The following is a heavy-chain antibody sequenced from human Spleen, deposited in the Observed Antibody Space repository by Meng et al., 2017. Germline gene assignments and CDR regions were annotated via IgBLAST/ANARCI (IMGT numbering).Heavy chain of an antibody. CDR1: GGSFSGYY. CDR2: INHSGST. V-gene: IGHV4-34*01. D-gene: IGHD3-10*01. CDR3: ARVDRNYYGSGSYFGVIAY. Sequence: GSLRLSCAVYGGSFSGYYWSWIRQPPGKGLEWIGEINHSGSTNYNPSLKSRVTISVDTSKNQFSLKLSSVTAADTAVYYCARVDRNYYGSGSYFGVIAYWGQGTLVTVSS. J-gene: IGHJ4*02.